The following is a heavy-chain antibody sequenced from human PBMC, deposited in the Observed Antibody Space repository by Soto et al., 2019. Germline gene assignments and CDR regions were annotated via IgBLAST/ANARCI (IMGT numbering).Heavy chain of an antibody. D-gene: IGHD3-9*01. Sequence: QVQLQESGPGLVKPSQTLTLTCTVSGGSISSGGYYWSWIRQHPGKGLEWIGYISDSGSTYYNPCLKSRVTISVDTSKNHFSLKLSAVTAADTAVYYCARTTFYDIFTAYYSLFDYWGQGTLVTVSS. CDR2: ISDSGST. V-gene: IGHV4-31*03. CDR3: ARTTFYDIFTAYYSLFDY. CDR1: GGSISSGGYY. J-gene: IGHJ4*02.